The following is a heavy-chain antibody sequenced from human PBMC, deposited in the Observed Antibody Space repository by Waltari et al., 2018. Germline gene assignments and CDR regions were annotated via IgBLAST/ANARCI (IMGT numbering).Heavy chain of an antibody. J-gene: IGHJ4*02. Sequence: QVQLQESGPGLVKPSQTLSLTCTVPGGSLSSGDSYWSWIRQPPGKGLEWIGYIYYSGSTYYNPSLKSRVTISVDTSKNQFSLKLSSVTAADTAVYYCARDALITTLDYWGQGTLVTVSS. CDR2: IYYSGST. D-gene: IGHD3-22*01. CDR1: GGSLSSGDSY. V-gene: IGHV4-30-4*08. CDR3: ARDALITTLDY.